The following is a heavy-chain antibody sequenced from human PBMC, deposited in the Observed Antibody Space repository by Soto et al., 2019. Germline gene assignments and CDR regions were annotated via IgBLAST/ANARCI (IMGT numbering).Heavy chain of an antibody. D-gene: IGHD3-22*01. Sequence: PSETLSLTCTVSGGSIGSGGYWWSWIRQHPGRGLEWIGFVSYTGNTQYNPSLKSRVNISVDTSTKQFSLKLSSVTAADTAVYYCARDFGYDRNYYGMDVWGQGTTVTVSS. CDR1: GGSIGSGGYW. CDR2: VSYTGNT. J-gene: IGHJ6*02. CDR3: ARDFGYDRNYYGMDV. V-gene: IGHV4-31*03.